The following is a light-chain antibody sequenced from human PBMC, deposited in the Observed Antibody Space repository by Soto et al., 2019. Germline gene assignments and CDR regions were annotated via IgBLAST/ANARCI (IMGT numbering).Light chain of an antibody. CDR1: NSNIGSNT. Sequence: QSVLTQPPSASGTPGQRVTISCSGSNSNIGSNTVNWYQQLPGTAPKLLIYSNNQRPSGVPDRVSGSKSGTSASLAISGLQSEDEADYYCAAWDDSLNGRVFGGGTKLTVL. V-gene: IGLV1-44*01. CDR3: AAWDDSLNGRV. J-gene: IGLJ2*01. CDR2: SNN.